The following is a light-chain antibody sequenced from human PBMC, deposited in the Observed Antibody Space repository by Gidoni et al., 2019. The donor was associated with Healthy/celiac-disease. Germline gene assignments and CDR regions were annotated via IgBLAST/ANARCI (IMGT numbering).Light chain of an antibody. Sequence: EIVMTQSPATLSVYPGARATLSCRDSQSVSSNLAWYQQKPGQAPRLLIYGASNRATGIPARFSGSGSGTEFTLTISSLQSEDFAVYYCQQYNNWPPLTFGGGTKVEIK. CDR2: GAS. CDR3: QQYNNWPPLT. J-gene: IGKJ4*01. V-gene: IGKV3-15*01. CDR1: QSVSSN.